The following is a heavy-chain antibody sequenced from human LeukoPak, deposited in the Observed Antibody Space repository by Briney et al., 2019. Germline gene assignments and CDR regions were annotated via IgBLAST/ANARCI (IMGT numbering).Heavy chain of an antibody. CDR2: ISYDGSKK. J-gene: IGHJ6*03. CDR3: ARGPRVGAAGFVYYHYIDV. V-gene: IGHV3-30*04. D-gene: IGHD1-26*01. CDR1: GFTFSSYA. Sequence: GGCLRLSCAASGFTFSSYAMHWVRQAPGKGLEWVAVISYDGSKKYYADSVKGRFTISRDNSKNTQHLQMNSLRAEDTAVYYCARGPRVGAAGFVYYHYIDVWGKGTTVTVSS.